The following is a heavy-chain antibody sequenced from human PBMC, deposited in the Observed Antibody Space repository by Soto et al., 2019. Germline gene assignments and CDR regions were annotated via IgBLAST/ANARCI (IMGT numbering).Heavy chain of an antibody. V-gene: IGHV3-23*01. D-gene: IGHD6-6*01. CDR3: ATDIAARRVGWLFDS. CDR1: GFSFSSYA. J-gene: IGHJ4*02. CDR2: MGGIGCSS. Sequence: EVQLLESGGDLVQPGGSLRLSCTASGFSFSSYAMTWVRQAPGKGLEWVSTMGGIGCSSCYADSVKGRFTISSDNSANTLYLQMNSLRVEDTAVYYCATDIAARRVGWLFDSWGQGTLVTVSS.